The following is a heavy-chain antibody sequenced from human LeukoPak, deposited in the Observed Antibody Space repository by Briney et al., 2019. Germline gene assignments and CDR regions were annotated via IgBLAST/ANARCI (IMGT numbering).Heavy chain of an antibody. J-gene: IGHJ4*02. CDR2: IRPNYNT. CDR3: ARERPEVYYFDY. Sequence: ASVKVSRKAAGDTFNTCYIHWFRQAPGQGPEWVGIIRPNYNTGYAQKFQGRVTMTRVMSTSTVYMDLSSLRSDDTAVYYCARERPEVYYFDYWGQGTLVTVSS. V-gene: IGHV1-46*02. CDR1: GDTFNTCY.